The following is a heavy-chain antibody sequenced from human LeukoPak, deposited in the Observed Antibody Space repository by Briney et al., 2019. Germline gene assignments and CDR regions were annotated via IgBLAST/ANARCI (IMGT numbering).Heavy chain of an antibody. CDR1: GYTFTGYY. D-gene: IGHD1-7*01. V-gene: IGHV1-69*06. Sequence: SVKVSCKASGYTFTGYYMHWVRQAPGQGLEWMGGVIPLFGTANYAQKFQGRVTITADKSTSTAHMELSSLRSEDTAVYYCARQYWNYFIRDAFDIWGHGTIVTVSS. J-gene: IGHJ3*02. CDR2: VIPLFGTA. CDR3: ARQYWNYFIRDAFDI.